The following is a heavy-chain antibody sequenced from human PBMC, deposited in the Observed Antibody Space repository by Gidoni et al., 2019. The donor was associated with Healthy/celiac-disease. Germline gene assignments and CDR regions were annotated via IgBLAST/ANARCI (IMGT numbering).Heavy chain of an antibody. J-gene: IGHJ6*02. CDR3: ARGGSPRGGYYHYGMDV. CDR2: ISSSSSYI. CDR1: GFTFSSYS. Sequence: EVQLVESGGGLVKPGGSLRLSCAASGFTFSSYSMNWVRQAPGKGLEWVSSISSSSSYIYYADSVKGRFTISRDNAKNSLYLQMNSLRAEDTAVYYCARGGSPRGGYYHYGMDVWGQGTTVTVSS. D-gene: IGHD3-10*01. V-gene: IGHV3-21*01.